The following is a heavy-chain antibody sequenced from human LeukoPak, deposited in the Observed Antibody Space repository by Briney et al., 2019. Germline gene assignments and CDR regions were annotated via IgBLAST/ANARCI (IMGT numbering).Heavy chain of an antibody. CDR2: INPSGGST. CDR1: GYTFTSYY. Sequence: ASVKVSCKASGYTFTSYYMHWVRQAPGQGLEWMGIINPSGGSTSYTQKFQGRVTMTRDTSTSTVYMELSSLRSEDTAVYYCARVQRVTFPLKYYFDYWGQGTLVTVSS. J-gene: IGHJ4*02. D-gene: IGHD3-10*01. CDR3: ARVQRVTFPLKYYFDY. V-gene: IGHV1-46*01.